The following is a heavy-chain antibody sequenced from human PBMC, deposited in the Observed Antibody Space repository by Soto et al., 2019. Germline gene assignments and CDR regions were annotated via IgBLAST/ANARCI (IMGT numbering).Heavy chain of an antibody. CDR2: IRGGGDGT. CDR3: VPGGGIAAARATLGVDC. D-gene: IGHD6-13*01. V-gene: IGHV3-23*01. J-gene: IGHJ4*02. CDR1: GFTFSHFA. Sequence: EVQLLESGGGLVQPGGSLRLSCEASGFTFSHFAMSWVRQAPGKGLEWVSAIRGGGDGTYYAESVKGRFTIARDNSKNTLYLPMNSLRAEDTAVYYCVPGGGIAAARATLGVDCWGQGTLVTVSS.